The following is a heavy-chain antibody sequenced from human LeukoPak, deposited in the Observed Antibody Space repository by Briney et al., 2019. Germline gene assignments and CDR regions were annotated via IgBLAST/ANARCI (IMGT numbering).Heavy chain of an antibody. J-gene: IGHJ4*02. D-gene: IGHD3-16*01. Sequence: PGGSLRLSCAASGFTFSSYWMHWVRQAPGKGLVWVSRIITDGSSTTYADSVRGRFTISRDNAKSTLYLQMNSLRAEDTAVYYCARVPPFGPDYWGQGTLVTVSS. CDR3: ARVPPFGPDY. CDR2: IITDGSST. V-gene: IGHV3-74*01. CDR1: GFTFSSYW.